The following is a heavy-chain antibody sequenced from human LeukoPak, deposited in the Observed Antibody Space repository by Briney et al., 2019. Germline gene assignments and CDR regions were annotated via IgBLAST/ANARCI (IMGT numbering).Heavy chain of an antibody. V-gene: IGHV3-23*01. CDR3: AKAVTTVTYYYYYMDV. D-gene: IGHD4-11*01. CDR1: GFTFSSYA. Sequence: GGSLRLSCAASGFTFSSYAMSWVRQAPGKGLEWVSAISGSGGSTYYADSVKGRFTISRDNSKNTLYLQMNSLRAEDTALYYCAKAVTTVTYYYYYMDVWGKGPAVTVFS. CDR2: ISGSGGST. J-gene: IGHJ6*03.